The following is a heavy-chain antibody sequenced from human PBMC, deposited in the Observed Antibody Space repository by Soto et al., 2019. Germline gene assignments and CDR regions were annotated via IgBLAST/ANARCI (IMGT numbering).Heavy chain of an antibody. CDR2: IIPIFGTA. CDR3: AREGAGWFLYQH. Sequence: SVKVSCKASGGTFSSYAISWVRQAPGQGLEWMGGIIPIFGTANYAQKFQGRVTITADESTSTAYMELSSLRSEDTAVYYCAREGAGWFLYQHWGQGTLVTVSS. CDR1: GGTFSSYA. V-gene: IGHV1-69*13. J-gene: IGHJ1*01. D-gene: IGHD3-3*01.